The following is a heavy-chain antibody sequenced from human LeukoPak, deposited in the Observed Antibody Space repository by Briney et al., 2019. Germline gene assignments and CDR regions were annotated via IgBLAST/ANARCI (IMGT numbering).Heavy chain of an antibody. CDR2: IDYSGST. D-gene: IGHD2-15*01. V-gene: IGHV4-39*07. Sequence: SETLSLTCSVSNGSISSSRYFWGWIRQPPGKGLEWIGSIDYSGSTYYNPSLKSRVTISVDTSKNHFSLDLSSVTAADTAVYYCARYIVVVVAAIYYFDYWGQGTLVTVSS. CDR3: ARYIVVVVAAIYYFDY. J-gene: IGHJ4*02. CDR1: NGSISSSRYF.